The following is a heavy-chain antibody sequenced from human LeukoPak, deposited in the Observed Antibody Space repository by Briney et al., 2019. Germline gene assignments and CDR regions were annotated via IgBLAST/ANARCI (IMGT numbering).Heavy chain of an antibody. D-gene: IGHD3-10*01. CDR3: ARVALGSYNWFDP. Sequence: GGSLRLSCAASGFTVSSNYMSWVRQAPGKGLEWVSYISSSSSTIYYADSVKGRFTISRDNAKNTVYLQMNSLRAEDTAVYYCARVALGSYNWFDPWGQGTLVTVSS. CDR1: GFTVSSNY. V-gene: IGHV3-48*04. CDR2: ISSSSSTI. J-gene: IGHJ5*02.